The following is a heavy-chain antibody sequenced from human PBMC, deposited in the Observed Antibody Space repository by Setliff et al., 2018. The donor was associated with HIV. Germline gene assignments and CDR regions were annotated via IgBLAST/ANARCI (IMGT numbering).Heavy chain of an antibody. CDR1: GASFSGYY. CDR2: INHSGIT. D-gene: IGHD4-17*01. Sequence: SQTLSLPCAVYGASFSGYYWAWIRQSPGTGLEWIGEINHSGITNYNPTLKSRVTISTDTSKNQFSLHLNSLTVADTAVYYCARGGRTVTPTFFDYWGRGMLVTVSS. V-gene: IGHV4-34*01. J-gene: IGHJ4*02. CDR3: ARGGRTVTPTFFDY.